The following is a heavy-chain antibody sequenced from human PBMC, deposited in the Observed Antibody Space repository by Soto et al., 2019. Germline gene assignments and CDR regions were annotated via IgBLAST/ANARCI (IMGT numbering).Heavy chain of an antibody. J-gene: IGHJ6*02. CDR3: STGGTSRVKDYYYGMDV. CDR1: GFTFSNAW. D-gene: IGHD3-16*01. V-gene: IGHV3-15*01. Sequence: GGSLRLSCAASGFTFSNAWMSWVRQAPGKGLEWVGRIKSKTDGGTTDYAAPVKGRFTITRDDSKNTLYLQMNSLKTGDTAVYYCSTGGTSRVKDYYYGMDVWGQGTTVTVSS. CDR2: IKSKTDGGTT.